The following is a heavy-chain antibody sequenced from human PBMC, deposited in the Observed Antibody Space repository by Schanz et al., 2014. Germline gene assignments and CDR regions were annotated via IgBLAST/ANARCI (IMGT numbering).Heavy chain of an antibody. CDR2: VFPNGIT. Sequence: QVQLQESGPGLVKPSQTLSLTCTVSGGSIRSGTYYWSWIRQPAGKALEWVGRVFPNGITNYNPSLKSRVPTSLDSSKNQFSLTLTSLPAADTAVYYCARDSLRGATGGYGVDVWGQGTLVTVSS. CDR3: ARDSLRGATGGYGVDV. CDR1: GGSIRSGTYY. D-gene: IGHD5-12*01. V-gene: IGHV4-61*02. J-gene: IGHJ4*02.